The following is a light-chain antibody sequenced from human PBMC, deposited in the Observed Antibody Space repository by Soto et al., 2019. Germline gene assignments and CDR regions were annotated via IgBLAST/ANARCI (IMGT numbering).Light chain of an antibody. CDR2: EVS. J-gene: IGLJ3*02. CDR3: SSYASSSPRV. Sequence: QSVLTQPASVSGSPGQSITISCTGTSRDVGGYNYVSGYQQDPGKAPKLMIYEVSNRPSGVSNRFSGSKSGDTATQTISGLQAEDEGAYYCSSYASSSPRVFGGGTTLTVL. V-gene: IGLV2-14*01. CDR1: SRDVGGYNY.